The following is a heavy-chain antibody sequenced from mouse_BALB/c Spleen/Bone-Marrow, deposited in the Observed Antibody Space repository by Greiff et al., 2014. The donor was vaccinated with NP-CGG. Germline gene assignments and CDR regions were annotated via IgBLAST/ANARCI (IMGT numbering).Heavy chain of an antibody. CDR2: INSNGGST. Sequence: EVQLVESGGGLVQPGGSLKISCAASGFTFSSYGMSWVRQTPDKRLDLVATINSNGGSTYYPDSVKGRFTISRDNAKNTLYLKMSSLYSDDTTMYYCARDYYYDSDGFAYWGQGTLVTVSS. V-gene: IGHV5-6-3*01. CDR1: GFTFSSYG. CDR3: ARDYYYDSDGFAY. D-gene: IGHD2-4*01. J-gene: IGHJ3*01.